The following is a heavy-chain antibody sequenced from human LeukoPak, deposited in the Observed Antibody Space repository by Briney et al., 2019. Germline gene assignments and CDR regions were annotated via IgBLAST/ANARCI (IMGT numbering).Heavy chain of an antibody. CDR1: GLTFRNYA. Sequence: PGGSLRLSCTVSGLTFRNYAMTWVRQAPGKGLEWLSTVGGKGDERFYADSVKGRFTLSRDNSKNTLNLQMNSLRVEDTALYYCAKGGHYSFFDAWGQGILVTVSS. CDR2: VGGKGDER. CDR3: AKGGHYSFFDA. D-gene: IGHD3-10*01. J-gene: IGHJ5*02. V-gene: IGHV3-23*01.